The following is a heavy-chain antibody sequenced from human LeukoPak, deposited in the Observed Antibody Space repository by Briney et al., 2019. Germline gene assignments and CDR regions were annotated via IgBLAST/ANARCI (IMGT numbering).Heavy chain of an antibody. Sequence: PSETLSLTRNVSGSSISGYYWSWIRQPPGTGLEWIGYVYDSGNTNYNPSLRSRVTISLDTSKDQFSVELGSVTAADTAVYYCTRGDSHRHSSCYYYYGGQGTVATVS. J-gene: IGHJ4*02. D-gene: IGHD3-22*01. V-gene: IGHV4-59*01. CDR2: VYDSGNT. CDR3: TRGDSHRHSSCYYYY. CDR1: GSSISGYY.